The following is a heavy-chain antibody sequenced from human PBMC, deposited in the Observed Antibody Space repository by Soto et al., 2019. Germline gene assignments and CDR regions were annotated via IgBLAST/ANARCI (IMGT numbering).Heavy chain of an antibody. CDR3: TRATKKNEFYDILTGYYGIQPTYYFDY. D-gene: IGHD3-9*01. J-gene: IGHJ4*02. V-gene: IGHV3-49*03. CDR2: IRSKAYGGTT. CDR1: GFTFGDYA. Sequence: GGSLRLSCTASGFTFGDYAMSWFRQAPGKGLEWVGFIRSKAYGGTTEYAASVKGRFTISRDDSKSIAYLQMNSLKTEDTAVYYFTRATKKNEFYDILTGYYGIQPTYYFDYWGQGTLVTVSS.